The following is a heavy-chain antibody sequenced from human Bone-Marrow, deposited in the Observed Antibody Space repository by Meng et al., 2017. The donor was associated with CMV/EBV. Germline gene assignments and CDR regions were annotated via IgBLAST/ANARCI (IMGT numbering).Heavy chain of an antibody. CDR1: GFTFSNAG. J-gene: IGHJ3*02. D-gene: IGHD3-3*01. Sequence: GESLKISCAASGFTFSNAGMSWVRQAPGKGLEWVSYISSCSSTIYYADSVKGRFTSSRDNAKNALYLQMNSLRAEDTAVYYCARGADFWSGYYNDAFDIWGQGTMVTVSS. CDR3: ARGADFWSGYYNDAFDI. CDR2: ISSCSSTI. V-gene: IGHV3-48*04.